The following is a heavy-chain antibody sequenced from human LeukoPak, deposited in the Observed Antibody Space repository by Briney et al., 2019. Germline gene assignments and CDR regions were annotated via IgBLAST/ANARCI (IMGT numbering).Heavy chain of an antibody. CDR3: ARNRIAARRGYNWFDP. V-gene: IGHV1-69*05. CDR1: GGTFSSYA. D-gene: IGHD6-6*01. Sequence: VASVKVSCKASGGTFSSYAISWVRQAPGQGLEWMGGIIPIFGTANYAQKFQGRVTITTDESTSTAYMELSRLRSDDTAVYYCARNRIAARRGYNWFDPWGQGTLVTVSS. J-gene: IGHJ5*02. CDR2: IIPIFGTA.